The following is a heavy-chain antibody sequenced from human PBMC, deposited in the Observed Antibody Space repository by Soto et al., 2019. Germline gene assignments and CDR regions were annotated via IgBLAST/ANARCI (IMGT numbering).Heavy chain of an antibody. CDR1: GGSISSYY. V-gene: IGHV4-59*01. CDR3: ARVLGLLEPNWFDP. J-gene: IGHJ5*02. CDR2: IYYSGST. D-gene: IGHD3-3*01. Sequence: QVQLQESGPRLVKPSETLSLTCTVSGGSISSYYWSWIRQPTGKGLEWIGYIYYSGSTNYNPSLKSRLTISVDTSKNQFSLKLSSVTAADTAVYYCARVLGLLEPNWFDPWGQGTLVTVSS.